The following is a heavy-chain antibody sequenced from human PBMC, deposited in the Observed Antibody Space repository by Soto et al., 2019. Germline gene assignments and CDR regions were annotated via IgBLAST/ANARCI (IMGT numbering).Heavy chain of an antibody. CDR3: AISQYSSSSLDY. V-gene: IGHV4-39*01. D-gene: IGHD6-6*01. J-gene: IGHJ4*02. CDR1: GGSISSSSYY. Sequence: QLQLQESGPGLVKPSETLSLTCTVSGGSISSSSYYWGWIRQPPGKGLEWIGSIYYSGSTYYNPSLKSRVSISVDTCKNQFSLKLSSVTAADTAVYYCAISQYSSSSLDYWGQGTLVTVSS. CDR2: IYYSGST.